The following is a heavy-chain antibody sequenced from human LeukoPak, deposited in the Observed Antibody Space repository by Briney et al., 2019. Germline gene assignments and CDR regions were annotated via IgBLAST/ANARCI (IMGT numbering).Heavy chain of an antibody. CDR3: AKDYAVGSIDY. J-gene: IGHJ4*02. V-gene: IGHV3-23*01. Sequence: GGSLRLSCAASGFTFSSYGMSWIRQAPGKGLESVSSISRIGESTFYADSVRGRFTISRDNSKNTVSLQMESLRAEDTALYYCAKDYAVGSIDYWGQGTLVTVSS. CDR1: GFTFSSYG. D-gene: IGHD3-16*01. CDR2: ISRIGEST.